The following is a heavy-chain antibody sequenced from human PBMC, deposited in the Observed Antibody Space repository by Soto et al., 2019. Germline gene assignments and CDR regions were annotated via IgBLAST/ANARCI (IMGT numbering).Heavy chain of an antibody. D-gene: IGHD6-6*01. J-gene: IGHJ6*02. CDR3: GVFGSGNYYYGMDV. V-gene: IGHV1-69*12. Sequence: QVQLVQSGAEVKKPGSSVKVSCKASGGTFSSYAISWVRQAPGQGLKWMGGIIPTFGTANYAQKFQGRVTITADESTSTAYMELSSLRSEDTAVYYCGVFGSGNYYYGMDVWGQGTTVTVPS. CDR1: GGTFSSYA. CDR2: IIPTFGTA.